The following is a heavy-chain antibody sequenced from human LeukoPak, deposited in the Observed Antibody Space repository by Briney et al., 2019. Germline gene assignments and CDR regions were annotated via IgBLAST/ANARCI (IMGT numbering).Heavy chain of an antibody. CDR3: ARAQGYCSSTSWPYYFDY. J-gene: IGHJ4*02. V-gene: IGHV1-69*01. Sequence: SVKVSCKASGGTSSSYAISWVRQAPGQGLDWMGGIIPIFGTANYAQKFQGRVTITEDESTSTAYMELSSLRSEDTAVYYCARAQGYCSSTSWPYYFDYWGQGTLVTVSS. CDR2: IIPIFGTA. D-gene: IGHD2-2*01. CDR1: GGTSSSYA.